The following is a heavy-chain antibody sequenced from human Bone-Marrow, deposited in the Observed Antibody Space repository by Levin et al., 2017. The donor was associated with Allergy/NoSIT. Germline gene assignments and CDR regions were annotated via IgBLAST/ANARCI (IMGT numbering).Heavy chain of an antibody. J-gene: IGHJ4*02. D-gene: IGHD3-3*01. Sequence: PGGSLRLSCAASGFTFSSYAMSWVRQAPGKGLEWVSAISGSGGSTYYADSVKGRFTISRDNSKNTLYLQMNSLRAEDTAVYYCAKDRSGPLTDLEYYFDYWGQGTLVTVSS. CDR3: AKDRSGPLTDLEYYFDY. V-gene: IGHV3-23*01. CDR2: ISGSGGST. CDR1: GFTFSSYA.